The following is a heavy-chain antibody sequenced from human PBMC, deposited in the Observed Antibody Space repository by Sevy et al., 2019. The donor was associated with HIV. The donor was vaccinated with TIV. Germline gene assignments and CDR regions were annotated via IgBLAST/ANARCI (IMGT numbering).Heavy chain of an antibody. D-gene: IGHD5-18*01. Sequence: ASVKVSCKASGYTFTGQYMHWVRQAPGQGLEWMGWINPNSGNTNYAQEFQGRVTMTRDTSISTAYMELSGLKSDDPAVYYCSRDLRLRGYSYGCFDYWGQGTLVTVSS. CDR2: INPNSGNT. CDR3: SRDLRLRGYSYGCFDY. V-gene: IGHV1-2*02. J-gene: IGHJ4*02. CDR1: GYTFTGQY.